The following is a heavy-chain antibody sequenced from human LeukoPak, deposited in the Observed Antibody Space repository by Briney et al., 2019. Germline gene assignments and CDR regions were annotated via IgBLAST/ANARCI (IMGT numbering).Heavy chain of an antibody. J-gene: IGHJ4*02. CDR1: GYTFTSYY. CDR3: ARDGRVVVAAY. V-gene: IGHV1-46*01. Sequence: ASVTVSCKASGYTFTSYYMHWVRQAPGQGLEWMGIINPSGGSTSYAQKFQGRVTITRDMSTSTVYMELSSLRSEDTAVYYCARDGRVVVAAYWGQGTLVTVSS. CDR2: INPSGGST. D-gene: IGHD2-15*01.